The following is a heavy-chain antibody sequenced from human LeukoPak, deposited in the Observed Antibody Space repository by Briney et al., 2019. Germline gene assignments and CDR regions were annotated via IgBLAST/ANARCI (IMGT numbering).Heavy chain of an antibody. D-gene: IGHD2-15*01. J-gene: IGHJ4*02. CDR1: GYSFTSYY. CDR3: ATSAFDY. Sequence: ASVKVSCKASGYSFTSYYIHWVRQAPGQGLEWMGIINPGTGSTTYAQKFQGRVTLTSDTSTSTVYMELSSLRSEDTAVYYCATSAFDYWGQGTLVTVPS. V-gene: IGHV1-46*01. CDR2: INPGTGST.